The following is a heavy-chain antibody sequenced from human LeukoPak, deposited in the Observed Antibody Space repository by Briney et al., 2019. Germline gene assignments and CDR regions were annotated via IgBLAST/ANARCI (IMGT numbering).Heavy chain of an antibody. CDR1: GYTLTELS. V-gene: IGHV1-24*01. D-gene: IGHD4-17*01. J-gene: IGHJ4*02. CDR3: ATIVDYGDYLHFDY. CDR2: FDPEDGET. Sequence: ASVKVSCKVSGYTLTELSMHWVRQAPGKGLEWMGGFDPEDGETIYAQKFQGRVTMTEDTSTDAAYMELSSLRSEDTAVYYCATIVDYGDYLHFDYWGQGTLVTVSS.